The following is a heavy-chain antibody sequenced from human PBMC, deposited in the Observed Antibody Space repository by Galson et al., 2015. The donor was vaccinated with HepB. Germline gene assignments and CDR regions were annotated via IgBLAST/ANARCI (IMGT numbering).Heavy chain of an antibody. J-gene: IGHJ3*02. CDR3: ARGGYYYDSSGYDAFDI. Sequence: SLRLSCAASGFTFSSYWMHWVRQAPGKGLVWVSRINSDGSSTSYADSVKGRFTISRDNAKNTLYLQMNSLRAEDTAVYYCARGGYYYDSSGYDAFDIWSQGTMVTVSS. CDR1: GFTFSSYW. D-gene: IGHD3-22*01. V-gene: IGHV3-74*01. CDR2: INSDGSST.